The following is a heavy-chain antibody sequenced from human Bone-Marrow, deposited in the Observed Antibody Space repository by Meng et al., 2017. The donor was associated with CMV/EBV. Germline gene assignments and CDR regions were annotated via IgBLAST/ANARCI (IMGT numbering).Heavy chain of an antibody. D-gene: IGHD2-2*01. Sequence: SETLSLTCTVSGGSISSSSYYWGWSRQPPGKGLEWIGSIYYSGSTYYNPSLKSRVTISVDTSKNQFSLKLSSVTAADTAVYYCARSAFEIVPAATGYWGQGTLVTVSA. CDR3: ARSAFEIVPAATGY. CDR1: GGSISSSSYY. CDR2: IYYSGST. V-gene: IGHV4-39*07. J-gene: IGHJ4*02.